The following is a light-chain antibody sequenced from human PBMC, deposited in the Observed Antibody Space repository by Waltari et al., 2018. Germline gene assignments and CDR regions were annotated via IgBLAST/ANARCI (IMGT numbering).Light chain of an antibody. V-gene: IGKV1-9*01. CDR3: QQLCSQPLT. CDR1: QGISSY. Sequence: DIQLTQSPSFLSASVGDRVTITCRASQGISSYVAWYQQNPGKAPRLLIHSASTLQSGVPSRFSGSGSGTEFTLTISSLQPEDFASYYCQQLCSQPLTFGGGTKVEI. J-gene: IGKJ4*01. CDR2: SAS.